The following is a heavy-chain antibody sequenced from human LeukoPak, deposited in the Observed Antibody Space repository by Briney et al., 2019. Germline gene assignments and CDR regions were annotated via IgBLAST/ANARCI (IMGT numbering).Heavy chain of an antibody. CDR1: GGSISNYY. D-gene: IGHD3-10*01. Sequence: SETLSLTCTVSGGSISNYYWSWIRQPPGKGLEWIGYLYYSGSTNYNPSLKSRVTISVDTSKNRFSLKLSSVTAADTAVYYWARVEEGFGSGRRENYYYYYMDVWGKGTTVTISS. CDR3: ARVEEGFGSGRRENYYYYYMDV. J-gene: IGHJ6*03. V-gene: IGHV4-59*01. CDR2: LYYSGST.